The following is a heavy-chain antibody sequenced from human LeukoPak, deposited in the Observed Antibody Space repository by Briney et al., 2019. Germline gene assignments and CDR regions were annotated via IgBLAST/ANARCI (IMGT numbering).Heavy chain of an antibody. CDR2: IKTKADGGTT. CDR3: TRDQSGGYNLFDH. J-gene: IGHJ4*02. V-gene: IGHV3-15*01. D-gene: IGHD5-24*01. CDR1: GFTFTNVW. Sequence: VVLLRLSSEAAGFTFTNVWMSWVRQAHGKGMQWVGRIKTKADGGTTDYAAPVKGRFTISRDDSKTTLYLQMNSLKTEDTAVYYCTRDQSGGYNLFDHWGQGTLVSVSS.